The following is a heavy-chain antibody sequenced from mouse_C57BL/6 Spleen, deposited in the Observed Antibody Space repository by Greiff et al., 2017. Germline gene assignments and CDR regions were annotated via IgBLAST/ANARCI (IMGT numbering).Heavy chain of an antibody. Sequence: QVTLKESGPELVKPGASVKISCKASGYAFSSSWMNWVKQRPGKGLEWIGRIYPGDGDTNYNGKFKGKATLTADKSSSTAYMQLSSLTSEDSAVYFCAREDSSAWFAYWGQGTLVTVSA. CDR1: GYAFSSSW. J-gene: IGHJ3*01. V-gene: IGHV1-82*01. CDR2: IYPGDGDT. D-gene: IGHD3-2*02. CDR3: AREDSSAWFAY.